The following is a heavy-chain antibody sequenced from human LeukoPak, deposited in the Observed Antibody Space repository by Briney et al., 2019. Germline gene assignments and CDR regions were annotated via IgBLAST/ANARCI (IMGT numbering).Heavy chain of an antibody. Sequence: PGASVKVSCKASGGTFSSYTISWVRQAPGQGLEWMGRIISIFGTANYAQKFQGRVTITTDESTSTAYMELSSLRSEDTAVYYCARGVLAYCGGDCYHNWFDPWGQGTLVTVSS. CDR3: ARGVLAYCGGDCYHNWFDP. V-gene: IGHV1-69*05. D-gene: IGHD2-21*02. J-gene: IGHJ5*02. CDR2: IISIFGTA. CDR1: GGTFSSYT.